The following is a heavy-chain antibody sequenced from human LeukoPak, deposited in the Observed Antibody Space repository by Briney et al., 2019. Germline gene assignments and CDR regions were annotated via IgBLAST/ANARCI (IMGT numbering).Heavy chain of an antibody. CDR2: ISSGGTYM. J-gene: IGHJ6*02. Sequence: GGSLRLSCAASGFTFSDYYMSWIRQAPGKGLEWVSSISSGGTYMYYADSVKGRFTISRDNAKNSLYLQMNSLRAEDTAVYYCARDQFYYYYGMDVWGQGTTVTVSS. V-gene: IGHV3-11*04. CDR1: GFTFSDYY. CDR3: ARDQFYYYYGMDV.